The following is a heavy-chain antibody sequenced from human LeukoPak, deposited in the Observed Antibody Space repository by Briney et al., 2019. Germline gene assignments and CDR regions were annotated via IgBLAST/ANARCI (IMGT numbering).Heavy chain of an antibody. CDR3: SRESGPFCPIGH. D-gene: IGHD1-26*01. CDR2: ISLAGRT. V-gene: IGHV4-59*12. Sequence: PSETLSLTCTVSGGSISSYYWSWVRQPPGGGLEWIGEISLAGRTRYNPSLKSRVNISIDESKNHLYLNLASVTAADTAVYYCSRESGPFCPIGHWGQGTLVAVTS. J-gene: IGHJ4*02. CDR1: GGSISSYY.